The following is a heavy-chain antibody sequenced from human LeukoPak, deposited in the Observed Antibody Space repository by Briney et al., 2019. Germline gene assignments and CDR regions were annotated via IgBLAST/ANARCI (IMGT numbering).Heavy chain of an antibody. CDR1: GGSLSGYY. V-gene: IGHV4-34*01. CDR3: ARGGYSYGYSYNWFDP. J-gene: IGHJ5*02. Sequence: SETLSLTCAVYGGSLSGYYWSWIRQPPGNGLEWSGEINHSGSTNSNPSLKSRVTISVDTSKNQFSLKLSSVTAADTAVYYCARGGYSYGYSYNWFDPWGQGTLVTVSS. D-gene: IGHD5-18*01. CDR2: INHSGST.